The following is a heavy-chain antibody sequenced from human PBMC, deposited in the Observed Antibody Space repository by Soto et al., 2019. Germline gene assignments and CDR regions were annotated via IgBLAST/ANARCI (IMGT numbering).Heavy chain of an antibody. CDR3: ARSEATGLDH. Sequence: QVQLQESGPGLVKPSATPSLTCTFSGGSMTSSNWWNWVRQSPGKGLVWIGEAQDSGCTSYNPSRKSRDTISVDKSKNQFSLKLSSAAAAYTAVYYCARSEATGLDHWGQGTLVTVSS. CDR1: GGSMTSSNW. D-gene: IGHD1-26*01. CDR2: AQDSGCT. J-gene: IGHJ4*02. V-gene: IGHV4-4*02.